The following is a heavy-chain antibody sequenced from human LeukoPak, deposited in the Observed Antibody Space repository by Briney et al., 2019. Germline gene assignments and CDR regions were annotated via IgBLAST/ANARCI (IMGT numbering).Heavy chain of an antibody. Sequence: GSLRLSCAASGFTVSSNYMSWVRQAPGKGLEWVSVIYSGGSTYYADSVKGRFTISRDNSKNTLYLQMNSLRAEDTAVYYCAKDQSMDGGNVRGYFDPWGQGTLVTVSS. CDR3: AKDQSMDGGNVRGYFDP. D-gene: IGHD4-23*01. V-gene: IGHV3-66*01. CDR2: IYSGGST. J-gene: IGHJ5*02. CDR1: GFTVSSNY.